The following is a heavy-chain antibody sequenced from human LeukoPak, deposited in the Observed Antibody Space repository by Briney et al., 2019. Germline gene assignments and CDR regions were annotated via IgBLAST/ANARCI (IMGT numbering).Heavy chain of an antibody. CDR1: GGSISSSY. CDR3: ARGAAASYYYYMDV. J-gene: IGHJ6*03. V-gene: IGHV4-59*01. CDR2: IYYSGTT. Sequence: PSETLSLTRTVSGGSISSSYWSWIRQPPGKGLEWVGYIYYSGTTNYNPSLKSRVTISIDTSKKQFSLKVSSVTAADTAVYYCARGAAASYYYYMDVWGKGTTVTVSS. D-gene: IGHD6-13*01.